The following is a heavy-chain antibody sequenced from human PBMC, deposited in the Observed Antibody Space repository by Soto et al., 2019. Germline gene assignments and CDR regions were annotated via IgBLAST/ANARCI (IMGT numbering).Heavy chain of an antibody. V-gene: IGHV3-30*18. CDR1: GFTFSSYG. Sequence: QVQLVESGGGVVQPGRSLRLSCAASGFTFSSYGMHWVRQAPGKGLEWVAVISYDGSNKYYADSVKGRFTISRDNSKNTLYLKMNSLSAEDTAVYYCAKERGYDILTGYRGYYYGMDVWGQGTTVTVSS. D-gene: IGHD3-9*01. CDR3: AKERGYDILTGYRGYYYGMDV. CDR2: ISYDGSNK. J-gene: IGHJ6*02.